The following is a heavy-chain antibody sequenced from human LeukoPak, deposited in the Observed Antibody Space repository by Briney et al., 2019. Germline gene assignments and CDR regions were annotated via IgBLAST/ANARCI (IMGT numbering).Heavy chain of an antibody. J-gene: IGHJ4*01. V-gene: IGHV4-39*01. CDR2: IYYSGST. CDR3: ARLSSGWPDYFDY. D-gene: IGHD6-19*01. Sequence: SETLSLTCTVSGGSISSSSYYWGWIRQPPGKGLEWIGSIYYSGSTYYNPSLKSRVTISVDTSKNQFSLKLSSMTAADTAVYYCARLSSGWPDYFDYWGHGTLVTVSS. CDR1: GGSISSSSYY.